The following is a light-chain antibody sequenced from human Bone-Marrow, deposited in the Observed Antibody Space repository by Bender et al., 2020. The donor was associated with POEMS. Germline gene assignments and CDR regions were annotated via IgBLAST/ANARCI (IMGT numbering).Light chain of an antibody. CDR2: DVT. CDR1: SSDFGGYDF. Sequence: QSALTQPRSVSGSPGQSVTISCTGTSSDFGGYDFVSWYQEHPGKAPKLLIYDVTKRPSGVPDRFSGSKSGTSASLAITGLQSDDEAIYFCVAWDASLNGWVFGGGTKLTVL. V-gene: IGLV2-11*01. J-gene: IGLJ3*02. CDR3: VAWDASLNGWV.